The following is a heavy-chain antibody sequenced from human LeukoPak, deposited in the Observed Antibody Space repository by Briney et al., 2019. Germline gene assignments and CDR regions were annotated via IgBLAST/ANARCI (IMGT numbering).Heavy chain of an antibody. J-gene: IGHJ6*03. CDR2: MNPNSGNT. CDR3: AVGSSGYPREYYYYMDV. CDR1: GYTFTSYD. D-gene: IGHD3-22*01. Sequence: GASVKVSCKASGYTFTSYDINWVRQATGQGLEWMGWMNPNSGNTGYAQKFQGRVTITRNTSISTAYMELSSLRSEDTAVYYCAVGSSGYPREYYYYMDVWGKGTTVTVSS. V-gene: IGHV1-8*03.